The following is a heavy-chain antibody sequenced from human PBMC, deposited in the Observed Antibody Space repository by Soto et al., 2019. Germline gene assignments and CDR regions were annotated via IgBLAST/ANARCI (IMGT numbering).Heavy chain of an antibody. CDR2: INHSGST. CDR3: ARLQCTNGLCYTGHDAFDI. J-gene: IGHJ3*02. D-gene: IGHD2-8*01. CDR1: GGSFSGYY. V-gene: IGHV4-34*01. Sequence: QVQLQQWGAGLLKPSETLSLTCAVYGGSFSGYYWSWIRQSPGKGLEWIGEINHSGSTNYNPSLKSRVTISVDTSKNQFSLKLSSVTAADTAVYYCARLQCTNGLCYTGHDAFDIWGQGTMVTVSS.